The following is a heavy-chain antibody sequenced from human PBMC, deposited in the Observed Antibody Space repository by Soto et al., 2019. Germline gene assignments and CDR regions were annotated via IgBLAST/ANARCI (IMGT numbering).Heavy chain of an antibody. CDR1: GGSISSGGYY. CDR3: ARAPNDSSGYYPYYFDY. CDR2: IYYSGST. Sequence: SETLSLTCTVSGGSISSGGYYWSWIRQHPGKGLEWIGYIYYSGSTYYNPSLKSRVTISVDTSKNQFSLKLSSVTAADTAVYYCARAPNDSSGYYPYYFDYWGQGTLVTVSS. V-gene: IGHV4-31*03. J-gene: IGHJ4*02. D-gene: IGHD3-22*01.